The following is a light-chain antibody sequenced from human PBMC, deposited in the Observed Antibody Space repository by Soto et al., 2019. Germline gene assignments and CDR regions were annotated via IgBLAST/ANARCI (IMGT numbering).Light chain of an antibody. CDR3: GSWDSSLSAYV. CDR2: DDN. Sequence: QSVLTQPPSVSAAQGQKVTISWSGSSSNIGGNSVSWYQQLPGTAPTLLIYDDNKRPSGIPDRFSGSKSGTSATLGITGFQTGDEADYYCGSWDSSLSAYVFGTGTKVTVL. V-gene: IGLV1-51*01. CDR1: SSNIGGNS. J-gene: IGLJ1*01.